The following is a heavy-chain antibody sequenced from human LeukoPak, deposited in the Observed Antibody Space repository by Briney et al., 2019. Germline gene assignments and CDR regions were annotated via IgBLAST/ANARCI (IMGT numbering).Heavy chain of an antibody. V-gene: IGHV1-18*01. CDR2: ISAYNGNT. CDR1: GYTFTSYG. CDR3: ARDRSIVGATIFDY. J-gene: IGHJ4*02. D-gene: IGHD1-26*01. Sequence: GASVKVSCKASGYTFTSYGISWVRQAPGQGLEWMGWISAYNGNTNYAQKLQGRVTMTTDTSTSTAYMELRSLRSDDTAVYYCARDRSIVGATIFDYWGQGTLVTVSS.